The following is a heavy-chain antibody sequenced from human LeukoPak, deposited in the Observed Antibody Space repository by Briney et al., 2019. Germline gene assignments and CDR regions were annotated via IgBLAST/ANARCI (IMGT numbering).Heavy chain of an antibody. V-gene: IGHV5-51*01. D-gene: IGHD5-18*01. CDR3: ASRGVGYSYGYGFDY. CDR1: GYSFTSYW. Sequence: GESLKISCKGSGYSFTSYWIGWVRQMPGKGLEWMGIIYPGDSDTRYSPSFQGQVTISADKSISTAYLQWSSLNSSDTAMYYCASRGVGYSYGYGFDYWGQGTLVTVSS. CDR2: IYPGDSDT. J-gene: IGHJ4*02.